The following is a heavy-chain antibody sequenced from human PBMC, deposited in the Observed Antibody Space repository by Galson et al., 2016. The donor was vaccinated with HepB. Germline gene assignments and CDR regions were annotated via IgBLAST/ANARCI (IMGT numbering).Heavy chain of an antibody. J-gene: IGHJ3*02. V-gene: IGHV4-39*07. D-gene: IGHD4-17*01. Sequence: SETLSLTCTVSGGSISSSSIYYWGWIRQPPGKGLEWVGEINHSGRTNYNPSLKSRVTISIDMSQNQFSLNLSSVTAADTAVYYCARGTPPLKDYGEDDFFDIWGQGTMVTVSS. CDR1: GGSISSSSIYY. CDR2: INHSGRT. CDR3: ARGTPPLKDYGEDDFFDI.